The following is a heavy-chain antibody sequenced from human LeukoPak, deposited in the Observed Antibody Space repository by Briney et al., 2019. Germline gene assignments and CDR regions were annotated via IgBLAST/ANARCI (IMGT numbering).Heavy chain of an antibody. J-gene: IGHJ4*02. CDR3: ARDRGDVIRSTQQLVSPPGY. CDR1: GYTFTSYA. CDR2: INTNTGNP. Sequence: ASVKVSCKASGYTFTSYAMNWVRQAPGQGLEWMGWINTNTGNPTYAQGFTGRFVFSLDTSVSTAYLQISSLKAEDTAVYYCARDRGDVIRSTQQLVSPPGYWGQGTLVTVSS. D-gene: IGHD6-13*01. V-gene: IGHV7-4-1*02.